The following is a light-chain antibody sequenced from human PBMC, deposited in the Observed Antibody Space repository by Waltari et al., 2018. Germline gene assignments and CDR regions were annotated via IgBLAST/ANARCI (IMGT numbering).Light chain of an antibody. J-gene: IGKJ1*01. CDR2: GAS. CDR1: QGVDIY. V-gene: IGKV1-27*01. Sequence: DFQITQSPSSLSSYVGDRIPITCRSSQGVDIYLAWYQQKAGKAPELLVYGASTVPSGVPSRFSGSGSGTTFTLTINSLQPEDVATYYCQNYNSDPWTFGQGTRVDIK. CDR3: QNYNSDPWT.